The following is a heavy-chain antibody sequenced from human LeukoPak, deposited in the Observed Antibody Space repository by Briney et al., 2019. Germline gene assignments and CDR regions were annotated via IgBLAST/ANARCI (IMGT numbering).Heavy chain of an antibody. D-gene: IGHD5-18*01. CDR3: AKDRYSSIAFDI. Sequence: GGSLRLSCAASGFTLSSYSMSWVRQAPGKGLEWVSAISGSGGSTYYADSVKGRFTISRDNSKNTLYLQMNSLRAEDTAVYYCAKDRYSSIAFDIWGQGTMVTVSS. V-gene: IGHV3-23*01. CDR2: ISGSGGST. J-gene: IGHJ3*02. CDR1: GFTLSSYS.